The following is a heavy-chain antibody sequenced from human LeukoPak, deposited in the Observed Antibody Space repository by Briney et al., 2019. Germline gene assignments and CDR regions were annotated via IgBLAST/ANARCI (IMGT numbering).Heavy chain of an antibody. D-gene: IGHD6-19*01. V-gene: IGHV1-69*04. CDR1: GGTFSSYA. CDR3: ARDETEGYSSGWYLGWFDP. J-gene: IGHJ5*02. Sequence: SSVKVACKASGGTFSSYAISWARQAPGQGLEWMGRIIPIFGIANYAQKFQGRVTITADKSTSTAYMELSSLRSEDTAVYYCARDETEGYSSGWYLGWFDPWGQGTLVTVSS. CDR2: IIPIFGIA.